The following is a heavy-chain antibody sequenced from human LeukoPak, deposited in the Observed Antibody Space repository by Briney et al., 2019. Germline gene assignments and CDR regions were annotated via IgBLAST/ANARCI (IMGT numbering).Heavy chain of an antibody. CDR3: ANDMVPRPNWFDP. CDR1: GGTFSSYA. CDR2: IIPILGIA. Sequence: GASVKVSYKASGGTFSSYAISWVRQAPGQGLEWMGRIIPILGIANYAQKFQGRVTITADKSTSTAYMELSSLRSEDTAVYYCANDMVPRPNWFDPWGQGTLVTVSS. J-gene: IGHJ5*02. V-gene: IGHV1-69*04. D-gene: IGHD3-10*01.